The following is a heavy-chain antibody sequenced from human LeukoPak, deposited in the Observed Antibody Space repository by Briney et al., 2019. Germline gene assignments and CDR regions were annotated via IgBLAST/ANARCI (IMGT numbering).Heavy chain of an antibody. CDR3: ARLIGWSRFDP. V-gene: IGHV3-33*01. CDR1: GFTFSSYG. CDR2: IWYDGSKQ. J-gene: IGHJ5*02. Sequence: PGGSLRLSCAASGFTFSSYGMHWVRRAPGKGLEWVALIWYDGSKQYYADSVKGRFTISRDNSKNTLHLQMNSLRAEDTAVFYCARLIGWSRFDPWGQGALVTVSS. D-gene: IGHD6-19*01.